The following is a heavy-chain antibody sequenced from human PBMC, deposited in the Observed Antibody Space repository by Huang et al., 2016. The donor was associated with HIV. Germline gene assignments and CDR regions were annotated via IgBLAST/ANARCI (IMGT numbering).Heavy chain of an antibody. D-gene: IGHD6-13*01. J-gene: IGHJ3*01. CDR1: GFSLSTSGVA. V-gene: IGHV2-5*02. Sequence: QITLKESGPSLVKPTQTLTLTCTFSGFSLSTSGVAVGWIRQPPGKGLEWLGNIYWDEDRRYIPTRKSRLAITKDTSNNQVVHTLTNVDLVDTGTYYCAHRRGVHYHPTDYGSPVEAFDVWGQGTMVSVSS. CDR3: AHRRGVHYHPTDYGSPVEAFDV. CDR2: IYWDEDR.